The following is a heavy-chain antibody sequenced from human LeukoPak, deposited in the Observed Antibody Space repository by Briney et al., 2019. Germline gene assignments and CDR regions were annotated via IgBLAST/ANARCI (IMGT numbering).Heavy chain of an antibody. J-gene: IGHJ5*02. CDR1: GFTFSSFE. CDR3: ARMCRIVAGGSWWFDP. CDR2: IGSSGSDI. Sequence: TGGSLRLSCAASGFTFSSFEMNWLRQAPGKGLEWVSHIGSSGSDIYQAGSVKGRFTISRDNAKNSLYLQMNSLRVEDTAVYYCARMCRIVAGGSWWFDPWGQGTLVTVSS. D-gene: IGHD6-13*01. V-gene: IGHV3-48*03.